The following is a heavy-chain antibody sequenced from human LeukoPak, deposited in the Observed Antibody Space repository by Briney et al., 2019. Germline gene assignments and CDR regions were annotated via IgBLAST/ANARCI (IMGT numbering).Heavy chain of an antibody. V-gene: IGHV4-59*02. J-gene: IGHJ4*02. CDR1: GGSVSGYY. D-gene: IGHD2-15*01. Sequence: SETLSLACVVSGGSVSGYYWGWLRQPPGRGLEWVGYVYYSGSTNYNPSFKSRITISVDTSRNQFSLQLSSVTAADTAVYYCARIHRYCSGGACYVLDNWGQGTLVAVSS. CDR2: VYYSGST. CDR3: ARIHRYCSGGACYVLDN.